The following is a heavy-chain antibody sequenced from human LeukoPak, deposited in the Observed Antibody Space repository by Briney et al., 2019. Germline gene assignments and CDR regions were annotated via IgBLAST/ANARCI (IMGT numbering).Heavy chain of an antibody. CDR2: VWFDGSEQ. D-gene: IGHD3-16*02. CDR1: GFTFSTYA. V-gene: IGHV3-33*01. CDR3: AREGDSRWGELSP. Sequence: GGSLRLSCAASGFTFSTYAIHWVRQAPGKGLEWVAVVWFDGSEQYYADSVKGRFIISRDNSKSTSNLQLNSLRAEDTAVYYCAREGDSRWGELSPWGQGTLVTVSS. J-gene: IGHJ1*01.